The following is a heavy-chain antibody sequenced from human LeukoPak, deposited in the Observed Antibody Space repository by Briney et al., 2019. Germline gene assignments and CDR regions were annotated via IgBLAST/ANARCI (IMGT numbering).Heavy chain of an antibody. V-gene: IGHV1-24*01. Sequence: ASVKVSCKVSGYTLTELSMHWVRQAPGKGLEWMGGFDPEGGETIYAQKFQGRVTMTEDTSTDTAYMELSSLRSEDTAVYYCATGVPAAMDAFDIWGQGTMVTVSS. CDR2: FDPEGGET. J-gene: IGHJ3*02. D-gene: IGHD2-2*01. CDR3: ATGVPAAMDAFDI. CDR1: GYTLTELS.